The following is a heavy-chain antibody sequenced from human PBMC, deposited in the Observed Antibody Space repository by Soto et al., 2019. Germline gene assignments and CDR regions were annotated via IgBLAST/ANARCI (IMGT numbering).Heavy chain of an antibody. Sequence: QVQLVESGGGLVKPGGSLRLSCAASGCTFSDYYMSWIRQAPGKGLEWVSYISSSSSYTNYADSVKGRFTISRDNAKNSLYLQMNSLRAEDTAVYYCASGYGDYSADYWGQGTLVTVSS. CDR2: ISSSSSYT. V-gene: IGHV3-11*06. CDR1: GCTFSDYY. J-gene: IGHJ4*02. CDR3: ASGYGDYSADY. D-gene: IGHD4-17*01.